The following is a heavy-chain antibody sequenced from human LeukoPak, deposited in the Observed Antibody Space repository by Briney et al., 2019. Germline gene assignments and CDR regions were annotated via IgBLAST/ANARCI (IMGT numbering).Heavy chain of an antibody. CDR3: AREAHGDQDFDY. CDR2: TYYRARLYN. D-gene: IGHD4-17*01. J-gene: IGHJ4*02. CDR1: GDSVSSNRAA. Sequence: SRSLSLTCAISGDSVSSNRAAWNWIRQSPSRGLEWLGRTYYRARLYNNYAVSVKSRITINSDTSKNQFSLQLNSVTPEDTAVYYCAREAHGDQDFDYWGQGTLVTV. V-gene: IGHV6-1*01.